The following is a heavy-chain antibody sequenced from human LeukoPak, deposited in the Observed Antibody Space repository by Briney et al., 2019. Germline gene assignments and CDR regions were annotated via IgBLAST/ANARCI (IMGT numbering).Heavy chain of an antibody. J-gene: IGHJ3*02. CDR2: INPNSGGT. Sequence: ASVKVSCKASGYTCTGYYMHWVRQAPGQGLEWMGWINPNSGGTNYAQKFQGRVTMTRDTSISTAYMELSRLRSDDTAVYYCSRDIPNTGYDILTGFSAFDIWGQGTMVTVSS. V-gene: IGHV1-2*02. CDR1: GYTCTGYY. CDR3: SRDIPNTGYDILTGFSAFDI. D-gene: IGHD3-9*01.